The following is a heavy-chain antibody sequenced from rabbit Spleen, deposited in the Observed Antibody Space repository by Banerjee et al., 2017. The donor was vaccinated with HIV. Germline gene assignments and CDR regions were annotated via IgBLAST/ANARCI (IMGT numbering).Heavy chain of an antibody. Sequence: QEQLVESGGGLVQPEGSLTLTCTASGFSFSSSYYMCWVRQAPGKGLEWISCIAGSSSGFTYSASWAKGRFTISKTSSTTVTLQMTSLTAADTATYFCARDLTGVIGWNFNLWGPGTLVTVS. D-gene: IGHD1-1*01. CDR2: IAGSSSGFT. V-gene: IGHV1S45*01. CDR3: ARDLTGVIGWNFNL. J-gene: IGHJ4*01. CDR1: GFSFSSSYY.